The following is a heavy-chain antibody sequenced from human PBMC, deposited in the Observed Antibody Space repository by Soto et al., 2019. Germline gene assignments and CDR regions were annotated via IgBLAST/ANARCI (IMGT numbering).Heavy chain of an antibody. CDR1: GFTFSSYA. CDR2: ISYDASNK. D-gene: IGHD6-19*01. J-gene: IGHJ4*02. Sequence: QVQLVESGGTVVQPGRSLRLSCAASGFTFSSYALHWVRQAPGKGLEWVTLISYDASNKYYGNSVKGRFTISRDNSKNTLYLQMDSLRAEDTAMYYCARSSGWGIDYWGQGTLVTVSS. CDR3: ARSSGWGIDY. V-gene: IGHV3-30*03.